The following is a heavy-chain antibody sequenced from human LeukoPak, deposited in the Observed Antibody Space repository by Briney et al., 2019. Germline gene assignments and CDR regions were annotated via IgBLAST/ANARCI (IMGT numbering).Heavy chain of an antibody. V-gene: IGHV4-38-2*01. CDR3: ARVNSYYYMDV. CDR1: GYSISSGYY. CDR2: IYHSGST. Sequence: SETLSLTCAVSGYSISSGYYWGWIRQPPGKGLEWIGSIYHSGSTYYNPSLKGRVTISVDTSKNQFSLKLSSVTAADTAVYYCARVNSYYYMDVWGKGTTVTVSS. J-gene: IGHJ6*03.